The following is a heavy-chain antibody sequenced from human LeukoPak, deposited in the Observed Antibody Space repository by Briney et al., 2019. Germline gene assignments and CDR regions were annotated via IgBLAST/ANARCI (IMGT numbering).Heavy chain of an antibody. CDR3: GIVVVVAATLHIDY. CDR2: IDPSDSYT. J-gene: IGHJ4*02. CDR1: GYDFTGYW. D-gene: IGHD2-15*01. Sequence: GESLKISCKGSGYDFTGYWISWVRQTPGKGLEWMGRIDPSDSYTNYSPSFQGHVTISADKSISTAYLQWSSLKASDTAMYYCGIVVVVAATLHIDYWGQGTLVTISS. V-gene: IGHV5-10-1*01.